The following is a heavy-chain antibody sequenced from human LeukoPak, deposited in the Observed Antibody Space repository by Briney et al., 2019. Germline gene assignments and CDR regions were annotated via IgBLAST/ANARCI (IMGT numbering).Heavy chain of an antibody. D-gene: IGHD6-19*01. Sequence: GGSLRLSCAHAGFTFSGQHIGWVRQAPGKGLEWVGRSRKNADRYTTEYAASVQGRFTISRDDSKNSLYLQMNSLKTEDTAVYYCTRDGWGLGDYWGQGALVTVSS. J-gene: IGHJ4*02. CDR2: SRKNADRYTT. CDR1: GFTFSGQH. CDR3: TRDGWGLGDY. V-gene: IGHV3-72*01.